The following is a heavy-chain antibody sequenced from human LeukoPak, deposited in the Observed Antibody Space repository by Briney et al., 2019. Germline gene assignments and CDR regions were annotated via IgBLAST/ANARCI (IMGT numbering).Heavy chain of an antibody. CDR3: ARGNYYDTSGYGNYNWFDP. J-gene: IGHJ5*02. V-gene: IGHV1-2*02. CDR2: VNPNSGGT. Sequence: ASVTVSCKASGYTFTGYYIHWVRQAPGQGLEWMGWVNPNSGGTNYAQKFQGRVTMTRDTSISTAYMELSRLRSDDTAVYYCARGNYYDTSGYGNYNWFDPWGQGTLVTVSS. CDR1: GYTFTGYY. D-gene: IGHD3-22*01.